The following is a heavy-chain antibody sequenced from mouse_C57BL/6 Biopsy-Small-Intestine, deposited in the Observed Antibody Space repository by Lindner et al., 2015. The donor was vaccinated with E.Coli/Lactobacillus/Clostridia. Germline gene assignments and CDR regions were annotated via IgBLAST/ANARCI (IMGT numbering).Heavy chain of an antibody. Sequence: VQLQGSGAEVVKPGASVKLSCKASGYTFIDYTIHWVKQRSGQGLEWIGWFYPGSDSVKYNEKFKDKATLTADKSSSTVYMELSRLTSEDSAVYFCARHEDFFVHFDYWGQGTTLTVSS. V-gene: IGHV1-62-2*01. J-gene: IGHJ2*01. CDR3: ARHEDFFVHFDY. CDR2: FYPGSDSV. CDR1: GYTFIDYT.